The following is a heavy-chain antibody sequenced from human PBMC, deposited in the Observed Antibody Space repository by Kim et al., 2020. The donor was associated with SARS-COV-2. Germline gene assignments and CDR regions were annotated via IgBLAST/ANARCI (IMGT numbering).Heavy chain of an antibody. V-gene: IGHV3-7*03. CDR3: ARPYYDILTGYSDIPWFDP. CDR1: GFTFSSYW. J-gene: IGHJ5*02. CDR2: IKQDGSEK. D-gene: IGHD3-9*01. Sequence: GGSLRLSCAASGFTFSSYWMSWVRQAPGKGLEWVANIKQDGSEKYYVDSVKGRFTISRDNAKNSLYLQMNSLRAEDTAVYYCARPYYDILTGYSDIPWFDPWGQGTLVTVSS.